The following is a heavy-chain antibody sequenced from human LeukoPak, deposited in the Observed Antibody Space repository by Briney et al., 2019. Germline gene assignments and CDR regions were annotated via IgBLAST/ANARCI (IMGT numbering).Heavy chain of an antibody. CDR3: ARARLYSSSPNWFDP. D-gene: IGHD6-13*01. J-gene: IGHJ5*02. CDR1: GYTLTSCG. Sequence: GASVKVSCKASGYTLTSCGITWVRPAPGQGLEWMGWISAYNGNTNYAQKLQGGVTMTTDTSTSTAYMELRSLRSDDTAVYYCARARLYSSSPNWFDPWGQGTLVTVSS. CDR2: ISAYNGNT. V-gene: IGHV1-18*04.